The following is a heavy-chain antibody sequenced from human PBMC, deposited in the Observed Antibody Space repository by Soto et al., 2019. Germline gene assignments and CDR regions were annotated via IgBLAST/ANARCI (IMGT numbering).Heavy chain of an antibody. V-gene: IGHV4-31*03. CDR1: GGSIRSGGYY. J-gene: IGHJ6*02. Sequence: SETLSLTCTVSGGSIRSGGYYWSWVRQSPRRGLEWIGNIYYSGSTYYNPSLKSRLTISVDTSKNQFSLNLSSVTAADTAVYYCARDRLMATAGTARHYFGLDVWGQGTPVTVYS. CDR3: ARDRLMATAGTARHYFGLDV. D-gene: IGHD5-18*01. CDR2: IYYSGST.